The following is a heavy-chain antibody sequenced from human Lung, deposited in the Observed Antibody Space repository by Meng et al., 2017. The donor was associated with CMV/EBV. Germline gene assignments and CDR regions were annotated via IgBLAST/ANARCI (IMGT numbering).Heavy chain of an antibody. D-gene: IGHD3-3*01. CDR1: GCTFTSYD. V-gene: IGHV1-8*01. CDR3: ARGLWSGIKGWFDP. J-gene: IGHJ5*02. CDR2: MNPNSGNT. Sequence: ASXXVSXKASGCTFTSYDINWVRQATGQGLEWMGWMNPNSGNTGYAQKFQGRVTMTRNTSISTAYMELSSLRSEDTAVYYCARGLWSGIKGWFDPWGQGTLVTVSS.